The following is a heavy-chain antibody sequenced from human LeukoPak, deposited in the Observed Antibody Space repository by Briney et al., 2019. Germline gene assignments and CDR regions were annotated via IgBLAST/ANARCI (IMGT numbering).Heavy chain of an antibody. CDR3: AKDISGWYGNFAFDI. D-gene: IGHD6-19*01. J-gene: IGHJ3*02. Sequence: GGSLRLSCAASGFTFSSYAMSWVRQAAGKELEWVSAISGSGGSTYYADSVKGRFTISRDNSKNTLYLQMNSLRAEDTAVYYCAKDISGWYGNFAFDIWGQGTMVTVSS. V-gene: IGHV3-23*01. CDR1: GFTFSSYA. CDR2: ISGSGGST.